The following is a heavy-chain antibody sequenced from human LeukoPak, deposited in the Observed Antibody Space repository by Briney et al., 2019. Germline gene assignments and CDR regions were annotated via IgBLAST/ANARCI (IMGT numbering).Heavy chain of an antibody. V-gene: IGHV4-39*01. D-gene: IGHD3-3*01. Sequence: SETLSLTCTVSGGSISSYYWGWIRQPPGKGLEWIGSIYYSGSTYYNPSLKSRVTISVDTSKNQFSLKLSSVTAADTAVYYCARNYDFWSGYYNDPYYYGMDVWGQGTTVTVSS. CDR2: IYYSGST. CDR1: GGSISSYY. J-gene: IGHJ6*02. CDR3: ARNYDFWSGYYNDPYYYGMDV.